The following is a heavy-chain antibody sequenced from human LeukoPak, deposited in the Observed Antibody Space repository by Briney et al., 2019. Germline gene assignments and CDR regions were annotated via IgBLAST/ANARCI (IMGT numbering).Heavy chain of an antibody. J-gene: IGHJ3*02. D-gene: IGHD5-24*01. Sequence: GESLRISCKGSGYSFTSYWISWVRQMPGKGLEWMGRIDPSDSYTNYSPSFQGHVTISADKSISTAYLQWSSLKASDTAMYYCARTDRGDGYNYDAFDIWGQGTMVTVSS. CDR2: IDPSDSYT. CDR3: ARTDRGDGYNYDAFDI. CDR1: GYSFTSYW. V-gene: IGHV5-10-1*01.